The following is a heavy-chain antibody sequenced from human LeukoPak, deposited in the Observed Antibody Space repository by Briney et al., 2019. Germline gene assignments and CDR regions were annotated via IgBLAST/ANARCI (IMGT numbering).Heavy chain of an antibody. CDR2: IYYSGST. V-gene: IGHV4-59*08. J-gene: IGHJ4*02. CDR1: GGSISSYY. D-gene: IGHD3-9*01. Sequence: SETLSLTCTVSGGSISSYYWSWIRQPPGKGLEWIGYIYYSGSTNYNPSLKSRVTISVDTSKNQFSLKLSSVTAADTAVYYCARTYYDILTGYYPFDYWGQGTLVTVSS. CDR3: ARTYYDILTGYYPFDY.